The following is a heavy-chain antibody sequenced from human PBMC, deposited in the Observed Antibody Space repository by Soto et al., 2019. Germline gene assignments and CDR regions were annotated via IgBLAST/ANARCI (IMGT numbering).Heavy chain of an antibody. CDR3: AKVEGTARNAFDV. D-gene: IGHD6-6*01. CDR1: GFTVSSNY. CDR2: SGSAGST. Sequence: EVQLVESGGGLIQPGGSLRLSCAASGFTVSSNYMTWVRQASGKGLEWVSAVSGSAGSTYYADSVKGRFSISRDNSKSTLYLQMNSLRVDDTAMYYCAKVEGTARNAFDVWGHGTMVTVSS. J-gene: IGHJ3*01. V-gene: IGHV3-53*01.